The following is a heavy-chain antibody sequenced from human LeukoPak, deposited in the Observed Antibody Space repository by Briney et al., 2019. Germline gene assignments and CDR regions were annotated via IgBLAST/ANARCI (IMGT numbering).Heavy chain of an antibody. D-gene: IGHD3-10*01. Sequence: ASVKVSCKASQYTFTSYYIHWVRQAPGQGLEWMGIINPGGGTTTYAQKFQGRVAMTRDTSTSTVYMELSSLRSEDTAVYSCAGSGSYYSYFEYWGQGTLVTVSS. V-gene: IGHV1-46*01. J-gene: IGHJ4*02. CDR1: QYTFTSYY. CDR3: AGSGSYYSYFEY. CDR2: INPGGGTT.